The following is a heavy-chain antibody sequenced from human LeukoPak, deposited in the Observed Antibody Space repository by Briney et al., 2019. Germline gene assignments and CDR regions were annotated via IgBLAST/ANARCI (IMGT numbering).Heavy chain of an antibody. Sequence: PSETLSLTCTVSGGSISSSSYYWGWIRQPPGKGLEWIGYIYYSGSTNYNPSLKSRVTISVDTSKNQFSLKLSSVTAADTAVYYCARALRGYYYYMDVWGKGTTVTVSS. CDR1: GGSISSSSYY. J-gene: IGHJ6*03. V-gene: IGHV4-61*05. D-gene: IGHD3-10*01. CDR2: IYYSGST. CDR3: ARALRGYYYYMDV.